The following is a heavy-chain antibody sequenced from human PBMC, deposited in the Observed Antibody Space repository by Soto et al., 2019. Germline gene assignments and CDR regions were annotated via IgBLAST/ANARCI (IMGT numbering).Heavy chain of an antibody. D-gene: IGHD3-3*01. CDR2: IYWDDDK. CDR3: AHRVLRTVFGLVTTTAIYFDF. CDR1: GFSLTTSGVG. V-gene: IGHV2-5*02. Sequence: QITLNESGPTQVKPRQTLTLTCTFSGFSLTTSGVGVGWIRQSPGKAPEWLAHIYWDDDKRYSPSLKSRLTITKATSKNQVVLTMADLDPADTATYYCAHRVLRTVFGLVTTTAIYFDFWGQGTPVAVSS. J-gene: IGHJ4*02.